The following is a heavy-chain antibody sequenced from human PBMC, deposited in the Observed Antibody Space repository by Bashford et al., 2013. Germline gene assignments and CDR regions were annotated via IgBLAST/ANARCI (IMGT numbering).Heavy chain of an antibody. Sequence: VRQAPGKGLEWVAVISYDGSNKYYADSVKGRFTISRDNSKNTLYVQMNSLRAEDTAVYYCAKVYQLLHVAFDIWGQGTMVTVSS. CDR2: ISYDGSNK. CDR3: AKVYQLLHVAFDI. V-gene: IGHV3-30*04. D-gene: IGHD2-2*01. J-gene: IGHJ3*02.